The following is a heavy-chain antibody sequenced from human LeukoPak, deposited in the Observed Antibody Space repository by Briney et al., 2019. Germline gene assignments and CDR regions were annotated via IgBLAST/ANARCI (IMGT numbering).Heavy chain of an antibody. Sequence: ASVKVSCTASGYTFTSYGISWVRQAPGQGLEWMGWISGYNGNTNYAQKLQGRVTLTTDTSTSTAYMELRSLRSDDTAVYYCARYAWGYSYGYCDYWGQGTLVTVSS. V-gene: IGHV1-18*01. CDR2: ISGYNGNT. CDR3: ARYAWGYSYGYCDY. D-gene: IGHD5-18*01. CDR1: GYTFTSYG. J-gene: IGHJ4*02.